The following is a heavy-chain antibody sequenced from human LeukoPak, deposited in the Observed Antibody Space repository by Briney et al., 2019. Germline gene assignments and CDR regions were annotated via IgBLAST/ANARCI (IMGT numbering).Heavy chain of an antibody. CDR1: GGSFSGYY. V-gene: IGHV4-34*01. Sequence: PSETLSLTCAVYGGSFSGYYWSWIRQPPGKGLEWIGKINHSGSTNYNPSLKSRVTISVDTSKNQFSLKLSSVTAADTAVYYCARGQGGVWPYYYYGMDVWGQGTTVTVSS. J-gene: IGHJ6*02. CDR3: ARGQGGVWPYYYYGMDV. CDR2: INHSGST. D-gene: IGHD6-6*01.